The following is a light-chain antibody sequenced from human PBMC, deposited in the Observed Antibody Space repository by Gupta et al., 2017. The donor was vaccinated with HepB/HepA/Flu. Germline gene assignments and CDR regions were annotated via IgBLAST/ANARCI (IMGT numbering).Light chain of an antibody. V-gene: IGKV3-20*01. CDR3: QQYGSSTGFT. CDR2: GAS. J-gene: IGKJ3*01. CDR1: QSVISNY. Sequence: EIVLTQSPDTVSLSPGERASLTCRASQSVISNYLAWYQQKPGQAPRLLIFGASSRATGIPDRFSGSGSGTDFTLTISRLEPEDFAVYFCQQYGSSTGFTFGPGTKVEIK.